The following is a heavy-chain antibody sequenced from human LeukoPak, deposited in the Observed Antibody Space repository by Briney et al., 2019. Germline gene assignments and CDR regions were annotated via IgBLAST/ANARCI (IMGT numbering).Heavy chain of an antibody. D-gene: IGHD5-18*01. CDR3: AKGGIQLWFPFDY. J-gene: IGHJ4*02. CDR1: GGTFSSYA. V-gene: IGHV1-69*01. Sequence: SVKVSCKASGGTFSSYAISWVRQAPGQGLEWMGGIIPIFGTANYAQKFQGRVTITADESTSTAYMELSSLRSEDTAVYYCAKGGIQLWFPFDYWGQGTLVTVSS. CDR2: IIPIFGTA.